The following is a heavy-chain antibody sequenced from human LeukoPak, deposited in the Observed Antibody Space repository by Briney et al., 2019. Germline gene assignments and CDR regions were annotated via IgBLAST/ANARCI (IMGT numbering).Heavy chain of an antibody. Sequence: SETLSLTCTVSGGSISSGGYYWSWIRQHPGKGLEWIGYIYYSGSTYYNPSLKSRVTISVDTSKNQFSLKLSSVTAADTAVYYCASTRDPDIVVVPAAGVGYFDYWGQGTLVTVSS. CDR1: GGSISSGGYY. CDR2: IYYSGST. CDR3: ASTRDPDIVVVPAAGVGYFDY. D-gene: IGHD2-2*01. V-gene: IGHV4-31*03. J-gene: IGHJ4*02.